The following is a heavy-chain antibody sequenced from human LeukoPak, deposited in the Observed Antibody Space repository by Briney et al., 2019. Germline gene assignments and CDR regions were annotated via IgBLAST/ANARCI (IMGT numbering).Heavy chain of an antibody. D-gene: IGHD3-3*01. CDR2: ISAYNGDT. CDR1: GYTFTSYG. CDR3: ARGTASGYYQLGMDV. Sequence: EASVKVSCKASGYTFTSYGISWVRQAPGQGLEWMGWISAYNGDTNYAQKLQGRVTMTTDTSTSTAYMELRSLRSDDTAVYYCARGTASGYYQLGMDVWGQGTTVTVSS. V-gene: IGHV1-18*01. J-gene: IGHJ6*02.